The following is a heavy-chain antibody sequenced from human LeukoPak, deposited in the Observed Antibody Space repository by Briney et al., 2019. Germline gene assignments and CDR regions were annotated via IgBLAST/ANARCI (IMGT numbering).Heavy chain of an antibody. D-gene: IGHD3-22*01. CDR3: ARTGREYFDTSGPFDY. CDR2: IYPGDSDT. J-gene: IGHJ4*02. V-gene: IGHV5-51*01. CDR1: GYSFASHW. Sequence: GESLKISCKGSGYSFASHWIGWVRQMPGKGLEWMGIIYPGDSDTRYSPSFQGQVTISADKSITTAYLQWNSLKASDTAMYYCARTGREYFDTSGPFDYWGQGTLVTVSS.